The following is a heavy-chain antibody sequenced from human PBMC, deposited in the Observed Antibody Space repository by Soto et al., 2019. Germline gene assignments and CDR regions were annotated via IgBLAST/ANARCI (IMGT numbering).Heavy chain of an antibody. CDR3: ARVIGVRGVIITGAFDI. J-gene: IGHJ3*02. Sequence: QVQLQESGPGLVKPSQTLSLTCTVSGGSISSGGYYWSWIRQHPGKSLEWIGYIYYSGSTYYNPSLKSRVTISVDTSKNQFSLKLSSVTAADTAVYYCARVIGVRGVIITGAFDIWGQGTMVTVSS. V-gene: IGHV4-31*03. D-gene: IGHD3-10*01. CDR2: IYYSGST. CDR1: GGSISSGGYY.